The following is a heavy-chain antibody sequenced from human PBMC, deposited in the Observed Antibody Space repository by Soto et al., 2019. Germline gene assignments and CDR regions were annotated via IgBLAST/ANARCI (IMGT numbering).Heavy chain of an antibody. V-gene: IGHV3-30-3*01. D-gene: IGHD4-4*01. CDR1: GFTFSSYA. CDR3: ARVWLGSKGWFAP. CDR2: ISYDGSNK. Sequence: QVQLVESGGGVVQPGRSLRLSCAASGFTFSSYAMHWVRQAPGKGLEWVAVISYDGSNKYYADSVKGRFTISRDNSKNTLYLQMNSLRAEDTAVYYCARVWLGSKGWFAPGGQGTLVTVSS. J-gene: IGHJ5*02.